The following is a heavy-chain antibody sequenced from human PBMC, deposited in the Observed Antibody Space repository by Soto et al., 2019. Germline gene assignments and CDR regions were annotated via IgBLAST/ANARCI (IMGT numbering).Heavy chain of an antibody. CDR1: GFTFSSYA. Sequence: GVLRLSCAASGFTFSSYAMSWVRQAPGKGLEWVSAISGSGGSTYYADSVKGRFTISRDNSKNTLYLQMNSLRAEDTAIYYCAKAPYYYGSGYYYYGMDVWGQGTTVTVSS. J-gene: IGHJ6*02. CDR2: ISGSGGST. CDR3: AKAPYYYGSGYYYYGMDV. D-gene: IGHD3-10*01. V-gene: IGHV3-23*01.